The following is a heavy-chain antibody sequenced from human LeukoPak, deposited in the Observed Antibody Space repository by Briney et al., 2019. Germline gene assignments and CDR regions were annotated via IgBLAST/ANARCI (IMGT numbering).Heavy chain of an antibody. CDR3: AREGLGFDY. J-gene: IGHJ4*02. V-gene: IGHV3-30*04. D-gene: IGHD7-27*01. CDR1: GVTFNNYP. CDR2: ISHDGSDD. Sequence: GGSLRLSCTTSGVTFNNYPMHWVPQAPAKGLEWGATISHDGSDDNYADYVRGRFIISRDNSMKSLFLQMNSLIIDDTAVYYCAREGLGFDYWGQGTLVTVSS.